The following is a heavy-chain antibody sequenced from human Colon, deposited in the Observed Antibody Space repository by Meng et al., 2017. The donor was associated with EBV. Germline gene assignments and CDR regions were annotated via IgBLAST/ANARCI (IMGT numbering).Heavy chain of an antibody. CDR2: IYYSGST. CDR3: ARVSSGWDYFDY. Sequence: QGQLQESCPGLVKPSRTLSLTWAVSCVSVSTGVYYWTWIRQHPGKGLQWCGHIYYSGSTFYNPSLKRRVIISIDTSKNQFSLNLRSVTAADTAVYYCARVSSGWDYFDYWGQGTLVTVSS. D-gene: IGHD6-19*01. CDR1: CVSVSTGVYY. J-gene: IGHJ4*02. V-gene: IGHV4-31*11.